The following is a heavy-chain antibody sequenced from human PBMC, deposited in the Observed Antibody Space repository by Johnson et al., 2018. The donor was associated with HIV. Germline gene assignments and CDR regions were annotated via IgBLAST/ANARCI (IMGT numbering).Heavy chain of an antibody. Sequence: QVQLVESGGGLVKPGGSLRLSCAASGFTFNDYYMSWIRQAPGKGLEWVSYISSSGSTIYYADSVKGRFTISRDNSKNTLYLQMNSLRAEDTAVYYCAKGLRPYGSGPSDAFDIWGQGTMVTVSS. J-gene: IGHJ3*02. CDR3: AKGLRPYGSGPSDAFDI. D-gene: IGHD3-10*01. CDR1: GFTFNDYY. V-gene: IGHV3-11*04. CDR2: ISSSGSTI.